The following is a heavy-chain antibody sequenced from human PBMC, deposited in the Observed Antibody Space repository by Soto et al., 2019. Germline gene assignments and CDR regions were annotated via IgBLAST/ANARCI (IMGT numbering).Heavy chain of an antibody. V-gene: IGHV4-30-4*01. CDR3: GRDLTSNANCIDP. Sequence: SETLSLSCSVSGDYIHVGGYYWTWIRQRPGKGLEWMRYIYYTGKTYYNPSLESRLTMSVDRSKNQFSLRLTSVTAADTAVYFCGRDLTSNANCIDPWGQGTLVTVSS. J-gene: IGHJ5*02. CDR1: GDYIHVGGYY. CDR2: IYYTGKT. D-gene: IGHD2-2*01.